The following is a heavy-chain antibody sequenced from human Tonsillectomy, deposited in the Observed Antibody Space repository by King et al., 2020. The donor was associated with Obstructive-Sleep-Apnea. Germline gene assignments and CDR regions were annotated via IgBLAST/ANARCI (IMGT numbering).Heavy chain of an antibody. V-gene: IGHV3-73*02. J-gene: IGHJ6*02. D-gene: IGHD2-21*02. CDR1: GFTISGSA. Sequence: VQLVESGGGLVQPGGSLKHSCAASGFTISGSAMHWVRQASGKGLEWVGRIRSKANSYATAYAASVEGRFTVSRDDSKNTAYLQMNSLKTEDTAVYYCTRPGGDANYYYGMDVWGQGATVTVSS. CDR2: IRSKANSYAT. CDR3: TRPGGDANYYYGMDV.